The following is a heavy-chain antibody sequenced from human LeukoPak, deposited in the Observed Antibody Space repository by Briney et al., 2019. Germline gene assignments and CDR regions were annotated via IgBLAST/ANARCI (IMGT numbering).Heavy chain of an antibody. CDR1: GGSISSGGYY. Sequence: SETLSLTCTVSGGSISSGGYYWSWIRQHPGKGLEWIGYIYYSGSTYYNPSLKSRVTISVDTSKNQFSLKLSSVTAADTAVYYCARAAVAGDYFDYWGQGTLVSASS. V-gene: IGHV4-31*03. J-gene: IGHJ4*02. CDR2: IYYSGST. D-gene: IGHD6-19*01. CDR3: ARAAVAGDYFDY.